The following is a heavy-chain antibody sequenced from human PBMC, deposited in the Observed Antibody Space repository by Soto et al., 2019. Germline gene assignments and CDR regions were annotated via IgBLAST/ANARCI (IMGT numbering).Heavy chain of an antibody. CDR3: ARVHPSSGLVNYWYFDL. J-gene: IGHJ2*01. D-gene: IGHD6-13*01. V-gene: IGHV4-39*07. Sequence: SETLSLTCTVSGGSISSSSYYWGWIRQPPGKGLEWIGSIYYSGSTYYNPSLKSQVTISVDTSKNQFSLKLSPVTAADTAVYYCARVHPSSGLVNYWYFDLWGRGTLVTVSS. CDR1: GGSISSSSYY. CDR2: IYYSGST.